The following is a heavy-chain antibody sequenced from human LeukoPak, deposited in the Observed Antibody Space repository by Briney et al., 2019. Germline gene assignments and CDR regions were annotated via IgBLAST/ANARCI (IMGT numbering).Heavy chain of an antibody. Sequence: GASVKVSCKASGGTFSSYTISWVRQAPGQGLEWMGRNIPILGIANYAQKFQGRVTITADKSTSTAYMELSSLRAEDTAVYYCARDRAVSLRGWFTTEYFQHWGQGTLVTVSS. CDR2: NIPILGIA. V-gene: IGHV1-69*04. J-gene: IGHJ1*01. CDR1: GGTFSSYT. D-gene: IGHD6-19*01. CDR3: ARDRAVSLRGWFTTEYFQH.